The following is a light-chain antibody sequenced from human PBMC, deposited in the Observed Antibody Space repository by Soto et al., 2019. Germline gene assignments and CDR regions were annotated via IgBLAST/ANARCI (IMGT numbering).Light chain of an antibody. CDR3: QQRYSTPLS. CDR2: AAS. Sequence: DIQMTQSPSSLSASVGDRVTITCRASQSISSYLNRYQQKPGKAPMLLIYAASSWQSGVPSRFSGSGCGTDVPLTISSLQPEDFATYYCQQRYSTPLSFGQGTKLEIK. V-gene: IGKV1-39*01. J-gene: IGKJ2*03. CDR1: QSISSY.